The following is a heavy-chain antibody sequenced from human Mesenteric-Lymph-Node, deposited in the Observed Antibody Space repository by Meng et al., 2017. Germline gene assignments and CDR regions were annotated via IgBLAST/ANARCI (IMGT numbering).Heavy chain of an antibody. CDR3: AKDGNSGYAPPTGLDY. J-gene: IGHJ4*02. CDR2: IWYDGSNK. CDR1: GFTFDDYA. V-gene: IGHV3-43*02. D-gene: IGHD5-12*01. Sequence: GESLKISCAASGFTFDDYAMHWVRQAPGKGLEWVAVIWYDGSNKYYADSVKGRFTISRDNSKNSLYLQMNSLRAEDTALYYCAKDGNSGYAPPTGLDYWGQGTLVTVSS.